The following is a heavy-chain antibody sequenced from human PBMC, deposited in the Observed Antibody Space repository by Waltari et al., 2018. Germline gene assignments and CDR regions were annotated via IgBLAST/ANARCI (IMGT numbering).Heavy chain of an antibody. D-gene: IGHD6-19*01. V-gene: IGHV4-39*01. Sequence: QLQLQESGPGLVKPSETLSLTCTVSGGSISSSSYYWGWLRQPPGKGLEWIGSIYYSGSTYYNPSLKSRVTISVDTSKNQFSLKLSSVTAADTAVYYCARLDRRAVAGTPDGYWGQGTLVTVSS. CDR1: GGSISSSSYY. CDR2: IYYSGST. J-gene: IGHJ4*02. CDR3: ARLDRRAVAGTPDGY.